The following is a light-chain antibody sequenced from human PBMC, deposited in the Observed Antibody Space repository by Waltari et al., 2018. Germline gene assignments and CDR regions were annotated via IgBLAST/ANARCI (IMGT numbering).Light chain of an antibody. V-gene: IGLV3-21*04. CDR2: DDD. CDR3: QVWDSDSDIV. Sequence: SYAMTQPPSVSVAPGKTAKITCGGNSIGSKSVHWYKQRPGQAPVVVIHDDDDRPSGSSEQFSGSNSGNTATLTISRVEPGDEADYYCQVWDSDSDIVFGGGTKLTVL. CDR1: SIGSKS. J-gene: IGLJ3*02.